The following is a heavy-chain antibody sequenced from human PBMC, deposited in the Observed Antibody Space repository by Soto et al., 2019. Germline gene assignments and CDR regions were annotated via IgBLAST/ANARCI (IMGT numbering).Heavy chain of an antibody. CDR3: ARDTYYFGSSSDGLDT. J-gene: IGHJ5*02. D-gene: IGHD3-22*01. Sequence: SETLSLTCTVSGGSVRDGSYYWAWLRQPPGKGLEWIGHIYHSGSTIYNPSLKSRVTISIDTSKSQFSLNLNSMTAADTALYYCARDTYYFGSSSDGLDTWGPGTLVTVSS. V-gene: IGHV4-61*01. CDR2: IYHSGST. CDR1: GGSVRDGSYY.